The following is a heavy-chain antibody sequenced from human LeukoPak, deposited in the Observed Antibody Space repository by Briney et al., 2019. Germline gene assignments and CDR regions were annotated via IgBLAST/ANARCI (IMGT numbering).Heavy chain of an antibody. CDR3: ARLGTTVTDDY. J-gene: IGHJ4*02. V-gene: IGHV1-69*06. Sequence: SVKVSCKASGGTLTSYTISWVRQAPGQGLEWMGGIIPIFGTANYAQKFQGRVTITADKSTSTAYMELSSLRSEDTAVYYCARLGTTVTDDYWGQGTLVTVSS. CDR2: IIPIFGTA. D-gene: IGHD4-17*01. CDR1: GGTLTSYT.